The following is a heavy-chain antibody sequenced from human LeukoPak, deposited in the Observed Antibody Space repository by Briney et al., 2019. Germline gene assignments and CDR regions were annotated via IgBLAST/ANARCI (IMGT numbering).Heavy chain of an antibody. CDR3: ARFPAAIDY. V-gene: IGHV3-21*01. J-gene: IGHJ4*02. CDR1: GFTFSSYS. CDR2: ISGSSSYI. Sequence: GGSLRLSCAASGFTFSSYSMNWVRQAPGKGLEWVSSISGSSSYIYYADSVKGRFTISRDNAKNSLYLQMNSLRAEDTAVYYCARFPAAIDYWGQGTLVTVSS. D-gene: IGHD2-2*01.